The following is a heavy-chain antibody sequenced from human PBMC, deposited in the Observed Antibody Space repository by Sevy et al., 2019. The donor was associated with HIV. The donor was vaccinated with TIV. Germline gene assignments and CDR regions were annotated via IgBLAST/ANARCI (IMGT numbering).Heavy chain of an antibody. Sequence: GGSLRLSCEASGFTLSSYTMNWVRQSPEKGLEWVATFDRTDITHYADSVKGRFIISRVTAKNSLFLQMNSLRDDDTAMYFCVRDERAIASHFDYWGRGTLVTVSS. CDR2: FDRTDIT. J-gene: IGHJ4*02. V-gene: IGHV3-48*02. D-gene: IGHD2-21*01. CDR3: VRDERAIASHFDY. CDR1: GFTLSSYT.